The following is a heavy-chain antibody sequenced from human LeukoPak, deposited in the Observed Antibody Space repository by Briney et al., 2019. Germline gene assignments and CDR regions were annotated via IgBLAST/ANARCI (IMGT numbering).Heavy chain of an antibody. CDR3: AKDSRTGNLRYFDY. CDR2: ISSSSSTI. Sequence: AGGSLRLSCAASGFTFSSYSMNWVRQAPGKGLEWVSYISSSSSTIYYADSVKGRFTISRDNSKNTLYLQMNSLRAEDTAVYYCAKDSRTGNLRYFDYWGQGTLVTVSS. CDR1: GFTFSSYS. D-gene: IGHD3-9*01. V-gene: IGHV3-48*01. J-gene: IGHJ4*02.